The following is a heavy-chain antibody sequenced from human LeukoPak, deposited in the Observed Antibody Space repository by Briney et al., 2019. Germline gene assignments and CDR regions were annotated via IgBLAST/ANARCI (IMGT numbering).Heavy chain of an antibody. CDR1: GGSFSGYY. CDR3: ARGGITMVQGVTRH. CDR2: INHSGST. D-gene: IGHD3-10*01. J-gene: IGHJ4*02. V-gene: IGHV4-34*01. Sequence: PSETLSLTCAVYGGSFSGYYWSWIRQPPGKGLEWVGEINHSGSTNYNPSLKSRVTISVDTSKNQFSLKLSSVTAADTAVYYCARGGITMVQGVTRHWGQGTLVTVSS.